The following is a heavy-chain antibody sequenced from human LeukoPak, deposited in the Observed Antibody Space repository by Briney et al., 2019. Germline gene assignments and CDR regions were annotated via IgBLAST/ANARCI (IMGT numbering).Heavy chain of an antibody. CDR3: ARDRGFPYKLAFDV. D-gene: IGHD3-10*01. J-gene: IGHJ3*01. CDR1: GFTFSNYW. CDR2: IKQDGSEE. Sequence: PGGSLRLSRAASGFTFSNYWMSWVRQAPGKGLEWVANIKQDGSEEYYVDSVKGRFTISRDSAKTSLYLQMNSLRAEDTAVYYCARDRGFPYKLAFDVWGQGTMVTVSS. V-gene: IGHV3-7*05.